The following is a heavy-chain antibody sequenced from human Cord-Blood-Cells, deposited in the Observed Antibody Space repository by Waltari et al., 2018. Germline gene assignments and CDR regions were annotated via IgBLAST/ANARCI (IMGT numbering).Heavy chain of an antibody. CDR2: ISYDGSNK. V-gene: IGHV3-30*03. CDR1: GFTFSRYG. Sequence: QVQLVESGGGVVQPGRSLRLSCAASGFTFSRYGLHWVRQAPGKGLEWVAVISYDGSNKYYADSVKGRFTISRDNSKNTLYLQMNSLRAEDTAVYYCASELTGTIYYFDYWGQGTLVTVSS. J-gene: IGHJ4*02. CDR3: ASELTGTIYYFDY. D-gene: IGHD1-7*01.